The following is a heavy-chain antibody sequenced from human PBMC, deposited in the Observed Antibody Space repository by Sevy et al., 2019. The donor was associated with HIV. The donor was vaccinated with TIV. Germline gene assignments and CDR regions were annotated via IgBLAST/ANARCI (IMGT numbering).Heavy chain of an antibody. Sequence: GGSLRLSCSASGFTFSSYPMHWVRQAPGKGLEYVSLISGNGGSTYYADSVKGRFTISRDNAKNSLYLQMNSLRAEDTAVYYCARDNFIAAAGRPPFDYWGQGTLVTVSS. J-gene: IGHJ4*02. D-gene: IGHD6-13*01. CDR2: ISGNGGST. CDR3: ARDNFIAAAGRPPFDY. CDR1: GFTFSSYP. V-gene: IGHV3-64*04.